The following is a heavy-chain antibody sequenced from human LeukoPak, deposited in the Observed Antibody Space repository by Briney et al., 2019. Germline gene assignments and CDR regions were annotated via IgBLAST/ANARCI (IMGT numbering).Heavy chain of an antibody. D-gene: IGHD6-19*01. CDR1: RFTFTTYW. Sequence: GGSLRLSCAASRFTFTTYWMHWVRHTPGKGLVWVSRINSDGSSTNYADSVKGRFTISRDNAKNTLYLQMNSLRAEDTAVYYCATLEGSGWSDYWGQGTLVTVSS. J-gene: IGHJ4*02. CDR2: INSDGSST. V-gene: IGHV3-74*01. CDR3: ATLEGSGWSDY.